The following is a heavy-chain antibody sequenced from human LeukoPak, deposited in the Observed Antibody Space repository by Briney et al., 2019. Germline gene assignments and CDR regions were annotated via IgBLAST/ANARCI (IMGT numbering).Heavy chain of an antibody. CDR1: GGSISSSSYY. CDR2: VYYTGGT. Sequence: SETLSLTCTVSGGSISSSSYYWGWIRQPPGKGLEWIGYVYYTGGTSYNPSLRSRITISADTSKNQFSLKLSSLTAADTAVYFCARGSPPYFFDYWGQGTLVTVSS. CDR3: ARGSPPYFFDY. J-gene: IGHJ4*02. V-gene: IGHV4-61*05.